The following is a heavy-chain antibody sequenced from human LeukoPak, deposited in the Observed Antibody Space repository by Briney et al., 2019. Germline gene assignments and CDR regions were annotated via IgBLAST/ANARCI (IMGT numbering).Heavy chain of an antibody. J-gene: IGHJ5*02. CDR2: ISAYNGNT. D-gene: IGHD3-22*01. CDR1: GYTFTSYG. Sequence: GASVKVSCKAPGYTFTSYGISWVRQAPGQGLEWMGWISAYNGNTNYAQKLQGRVTMTTDTSTSTAYMELRSLRSDDTAVYYCARGNLYYYDSSGYHNWFDPWGQGTLVTVSS. V-gene: IGHV1-18*01. CDR3: ARGNLYYYDSSGYHNWFDP.